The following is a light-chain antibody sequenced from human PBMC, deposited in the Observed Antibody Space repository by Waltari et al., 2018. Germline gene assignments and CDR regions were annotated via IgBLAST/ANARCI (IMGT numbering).Light chain of an antibody. CDR3: QQYSTFWWT. J-gene: IGKJ1*01. CDR2: KAS. Sequence: DIRMTQSPSTLSASVGDRVTITCRASQNINKGLAWYQQKPGKAPMLLIYKASSLQSGVPSRFSGSGSGTEFTLTISSLQPDDLATYYCQQYSTFWWTFGQGTKVEI. V-gene: IGKV1-5*03. CDR1: QNINKG.